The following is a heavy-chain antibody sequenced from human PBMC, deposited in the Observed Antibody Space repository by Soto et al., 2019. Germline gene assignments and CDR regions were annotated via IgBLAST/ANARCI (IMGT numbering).Heavy chain of an antibody. J-gene: IGHJ5*02. Sequence: GGSLRLSCAASGFTFSSYIMNCVRQAPWKGLEWFSSISSSSSYIYYADSVKGRFTISRDNAKNSLYLQMNSLRAEDTAVYYCARDTAYRGGDCYPYVNRFAPWGQGTLVTVSS. CDR1: GFTFSSYI. CDR3: ARDTAYRGGDCYPYVNRFAP. D-gene: IGHD2-21*02. V-gene: IGHV3-21*01. CDR2: ISSSSSYI.